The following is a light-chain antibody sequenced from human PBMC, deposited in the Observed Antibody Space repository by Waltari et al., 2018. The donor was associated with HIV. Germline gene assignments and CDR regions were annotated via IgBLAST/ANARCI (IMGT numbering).Light chain of an antibody. Sequence: QSVLTQPPSASGTPGQRVTISCSGGRSNIGGNFVYWYQRLPGTAPKLLIYRIDQRPSGVPDRFSGSRSGTSASLVISGLWSEDEADYYCASWDDSVFGPVFGGGTKVTVL. CDR3: ASWDDSVFGPV. V-gene: IGLV1-47*03. CDR1: RSNIGGNF. J-gene: IGLJ2*01. CDR2: RID.